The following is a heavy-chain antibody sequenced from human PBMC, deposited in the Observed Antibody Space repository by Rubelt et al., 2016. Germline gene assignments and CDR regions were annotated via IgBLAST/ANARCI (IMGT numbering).Heavy chain of an antibody. Sequence: QVQLVQSGAEVKKHGASVKVSCKASGYTFTNYGTIWERQDPGQGLQRMGWLNPYKRSTKYAQKHQGRVTTTTTEAAPTTAYMELMSRTSDATAVYYCVRDGAAWYEDFWGQGTLVTVSS. J-gene: IGHJ4*02. V-gene: IGHV1-18*01. D-gene: IGHD6-13*01. CDR2: LNPYKRST. CDR1: GYTFTNYG. CDR3: VRDGAAWYEDF.